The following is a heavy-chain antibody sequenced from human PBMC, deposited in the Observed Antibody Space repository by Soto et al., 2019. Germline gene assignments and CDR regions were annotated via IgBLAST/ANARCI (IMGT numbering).Heavy chain of an antibody. CDR3: ARDLIVVVPAAARYYYYGMDV. D-gene: IGHD2-2*01. V-gene: IGHV3-30-3*01. Sequence: QVQLVESGGGVVQPGRSLRLSCAASGFTFSSYAMHWVRQAPGKGLEWVAVISYDGSNKYYADSVKGRFTISRDNSKNTLYLQMTSLRAEDTAVYYCARDLIVVVPAAARYYYYGMDVW. CDR1: GFTFSSYA. CDR2: ISYDGSNK. J-gene: IGHJ6*01.